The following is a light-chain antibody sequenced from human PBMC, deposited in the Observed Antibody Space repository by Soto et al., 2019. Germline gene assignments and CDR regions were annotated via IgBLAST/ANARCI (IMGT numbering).Light chain of an antibody. J-gene: IGLJ3*02. CDR1: SSNIGAGYD. Sequence: QSVLTQPPSVSGAPGQRVTISCTGSSSNIGAGYDVHWYQQRPGAAPKLLISANINRPSGVPDRFSGSKSGTSASLAITGLQADDEGDYYCGAWDNSLKGWVFGGGTKLTVL. CDR3: GAWDNSLKGWV. V-gene: IGLV1-40*01. CDR2: ANI.